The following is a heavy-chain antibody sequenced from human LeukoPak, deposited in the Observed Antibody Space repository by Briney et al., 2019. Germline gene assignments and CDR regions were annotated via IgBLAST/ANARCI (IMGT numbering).Heavy chain of an antibody. D-gene: IGHD6-6*01. CDR2: MNPSGGST. V-gene: IGHV1-46*01. Sequence: ASVKVSCKASGYTFTSYYMHWVRQAPGQGLEWMGIMNPSGGSTTHAQKFQGRVTMTRDTSTGTVYMELSSLRSEDTAVYYCTSSSSAETIAYWGQGTLVTVSS. J-gene: IGHJ4*02. CDR1: GYTFTSYY. CDR3: TSSSSAETIAY.